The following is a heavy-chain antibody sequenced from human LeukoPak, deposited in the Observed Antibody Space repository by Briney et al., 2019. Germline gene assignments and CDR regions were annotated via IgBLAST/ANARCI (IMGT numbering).Heavy chain of an antibody. CDR1: GFTFSSYG. CDR2: IWYGGSNK. V-gene: IGHV3-33*08. J-gene: IGHJ4*02. CDR3: ARDAGYYYDSSD. D-gene: IGHD3-22*01. Sequence: PGGSLRLSCAASGFTFSSYGMHWVRQAPGKGLEWVAVIWYGGSNKYYADSVKGRFTISRDNSKNTLYLQMNSLRAEDTAVYYCARDAGYYYDSSDWGQGTLVTVSS.